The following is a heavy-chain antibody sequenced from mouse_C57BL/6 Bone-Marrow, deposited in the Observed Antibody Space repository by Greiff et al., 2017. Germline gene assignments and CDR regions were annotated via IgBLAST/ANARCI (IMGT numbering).Heavy chain of an antibody. CDR3: ARRHPRFAY. Sequence: EVQLQESGPELVKPGASVKMSCKASGYTFTDYYMHWVKQSPGKSLEWIGYINPNNGGTHYNQKFKGKATLTVNKSSSTAYMQLRSLPSEYSAVNYCARRHPRFAYWGQGTLVTVSA. CDR1: GYTFTDYY. J-gene: IGHJ3*01. D-gene: IGHD6-1*01. CDR2: INPNNGGT. V-gene: IGHV1-22*01.